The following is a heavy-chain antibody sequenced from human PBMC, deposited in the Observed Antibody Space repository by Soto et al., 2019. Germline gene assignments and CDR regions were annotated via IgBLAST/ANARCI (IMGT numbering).Heavy chain of an antibody. CDR2: IMPVFATP. D-gene: IGHD3-3*02. V-gene: IGHV1-69*12. Sequence: QVQLMQSGAEVKKPGSSVKVSCKASGGTFSTSAISWVRQAPGEGLEWVGGIMPVFATPDYAQKFQGRVTISADEYTTTAYLELTSLTTADTAVYYRARDKGRQQLGGNYYYILDVWGQGTAMTVSS. CDR1: GGTFSTSA. CDR3: ARDKGRQQLGGNYYYILDV. J-gene: IGHJ6*02.